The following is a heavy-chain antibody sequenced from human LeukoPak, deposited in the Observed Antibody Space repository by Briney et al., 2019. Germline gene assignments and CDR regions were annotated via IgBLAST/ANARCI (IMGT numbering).Heavy chain of an antibody. CDR3: AREAGRAGFDY. Sequence: PSQTLSLTCAVSGGSISSYYWSWIRQPPGKGLEWIGYIYYSGSTNYNPSLKSRVTISVDTSKNQFSLKLSSVTAADTAVYYCAREAGRAGFDYWGQGTLVTVSS. CDR2: IYYSGST. D-gene: IGHD3-10*01. CDR1: GGSISSYY. V-gene: IGHV4-59*01. J-gene: IGHJ4*02.